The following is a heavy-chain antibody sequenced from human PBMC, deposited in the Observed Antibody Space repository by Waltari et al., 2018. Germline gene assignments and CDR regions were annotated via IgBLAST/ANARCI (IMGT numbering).Heavy chain of an antibody. CDR3: ATPGYSSGWY. D-gene: IGHD6-19*01. CDR2: IRYDGSNK. J-gene: IGHJ4*02. Sequence: VQLVESGGGVVQPRGCLRRHWAGCGFDSSSYGMHWVRQAPGKGLEWVAFIRYDGSNKYYADSVKGRFTISRDNSKNTLYLQMNSLRAEDTAVYYCATPGYSSGWYWGQGTLVTVSS. V-gene: IGHV3-30*02. CDR1: GFDSSSYG.